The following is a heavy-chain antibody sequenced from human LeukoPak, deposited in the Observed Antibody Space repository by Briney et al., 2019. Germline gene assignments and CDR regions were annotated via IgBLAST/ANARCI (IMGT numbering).Heavy chain of an antibody. D-gene: IGHD3-9*01. J-gene: IGHJ6*02. CDR3: AKDILTGYYYGMDV. Sequence: GGSLRLSCAASGFTFDAYAMHWVRQAPGKGLEWVSLISGDGGSTYYADSVKGRFTISRDNSKNSLYLQMNSLRTEDTALYYCAKDILTGYYYGMDVWGQGTTVTVSS. CDR1: GFTFDAYA. V-gene: IGHV3-43*02. CDR2: ISGDGGST.